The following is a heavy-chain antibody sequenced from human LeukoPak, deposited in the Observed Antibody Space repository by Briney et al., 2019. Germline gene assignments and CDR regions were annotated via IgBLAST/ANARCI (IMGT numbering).Heavy chain of an antibody. CDR3: ARDKLYGGNSGDY. V-gene: IGHV3-48*02. Sequence: GWSLRLSCAASGFSLSTYSMNWVGQAPGKGLEWVSYISSTSNTIYYADSVKGRFTISSDNAKHSLYLQMNSLRDEDTAVYYCARDKLYGGNSGDYWGQGTLVTVSS. CDR2: ISSTSNTI. D-gene: IGHD4-23*01. CDR1: GFSLSTYS. J-gene: IGHJ4*02.